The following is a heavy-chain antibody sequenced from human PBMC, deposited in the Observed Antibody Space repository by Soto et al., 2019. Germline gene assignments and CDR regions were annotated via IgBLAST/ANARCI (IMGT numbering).Heavy chain of an antibody. CDR1: GFTFSSYG. J-gene: IGHJ3*02. Sequence: VGSLRLSCAASGFTFSSYGMHWVRQAPGKGLEWVAVIWYDGSNKYYADSVKGRFTISRDNSKNTLYLQMNSLRAEDTAVYYCARAEGRQAFDIWGQGTMVTVSS. D-gene: IGHD6-25*01. V-gene: IGHV3-33*01. CDR3: ARAEGRQAFDI. CDR2: IWYDGSNK.